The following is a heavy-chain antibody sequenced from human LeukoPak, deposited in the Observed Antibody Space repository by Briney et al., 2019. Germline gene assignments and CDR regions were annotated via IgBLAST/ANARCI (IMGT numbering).Heavy chain of an antibody. J-gene: IGHJ4*02. Sequence: SETLSLTCGVYGGSLSGYYWSWIRQSPGRGLEWIGEVNHSGRTNYNPSLKRRVTISVDTSKNQFSLRVTSVTAADTAVYFCASRFSFPYCYFDDWGQGTPVTVSS. CDR2: VNHSGRT. CDR3: ASRFSFPYCYFDD. CDR1: GGSLSGYY. V-gene: IGHV4-34*01. D-gene: IGHD2-15*01.